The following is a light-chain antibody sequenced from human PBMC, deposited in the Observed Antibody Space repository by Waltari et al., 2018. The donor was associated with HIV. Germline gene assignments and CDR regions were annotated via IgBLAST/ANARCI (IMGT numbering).Light chain of an antibody. J-gene: IGLJ3*02. V-gene: IGLV1-51*02. CDR1: SPHIGNNY. CDR2: ENN. Sequence: QSVLTQPPSVSAAPGPKVTMSCSGSSPHIGNNYVTWYQQFPGTAPKLLIYENNKRPSGIPDRFSGSKSGTSATLGITGLQTGDEADYYCGTWDSSLSGGVFGGGTKLTVL. CDR3: GTWDSSLSGGV.